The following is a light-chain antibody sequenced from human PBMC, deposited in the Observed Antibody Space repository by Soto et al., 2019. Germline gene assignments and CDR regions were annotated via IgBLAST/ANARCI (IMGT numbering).Light chain of an antibody. J-gene: IGKJ2*01. CDR1: QSVSSSY. CDR3: QQYGSSPYT. CDR2: DAS. Sequence: EIVLTQSPGTLSLSPGERATLSCRASQSVSSSYLAWHQQKPGEAPRLLIYDASSRATGIPDMFSGSGSGTDFTLTISRLEPEDFAVYYCQQYGSSPYTFGQGTKLEIK. V-gene: IGKV3-20*01.